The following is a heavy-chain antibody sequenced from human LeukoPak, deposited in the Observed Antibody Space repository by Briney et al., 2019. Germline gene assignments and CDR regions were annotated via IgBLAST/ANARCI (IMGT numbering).Heavy chain of an antibody. CDR3: ARDRYYYDSSGYSA. Sequence: ASVKVSCKASGYTFTSYYMHWVRQAPGQGLEWMGIISPSSGGTSYAQKLQGRVTMTRDTSTSTVYMELSSLRSEDTAVYYCARDRYYYDSSGYSAWGQGTLVTVSS. D-gene: IGHD3-22*01. CDR1: GYTFTSYY. V-gene: IGHV1-46*04. CDR2: ISPSSGGT. J-gene: IGHJ5*02.